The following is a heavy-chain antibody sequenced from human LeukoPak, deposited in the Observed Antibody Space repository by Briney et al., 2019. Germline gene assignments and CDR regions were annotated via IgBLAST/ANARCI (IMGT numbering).Heavy chain of an antibody. V-gene: IGHV3-23*01. J-gene: IGHJ4*02. CDR3: AKGQKWELPLDF. CDR1: GFTFSSYA. D-gene: IGHD1-26*01. CDR2: ISDSGRST. Sequence: PGGSLRLSCAASGFTFSSYAMTLVRQAPGKGLEWVSAISDSGRSTYYADSVKGRFTISRDISKSTLYLQMNSLRAEDTALYSCAKGQKWELPLDFWGQGTLVTVSS.